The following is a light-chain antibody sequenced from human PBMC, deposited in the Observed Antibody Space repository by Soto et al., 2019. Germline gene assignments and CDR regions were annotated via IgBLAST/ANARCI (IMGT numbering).Light chain of an antibody. J-gene: IGLJ2*01. CDR1: SSDVGGYNY. CDR3: CSYAGSFVV. CDR2: DVS. Sequence: HSVLTQPRSVSGSPGQSVTISCTGTSSDVGGYNYVSWYQQHPGKAPKLMIYDVSKRPSGVPDRFSGSKSGNTASLTISGRQAEDEADYSCCSYAGSFVVFGGGTKVTVL. V-gene: IGLV2-11*01.